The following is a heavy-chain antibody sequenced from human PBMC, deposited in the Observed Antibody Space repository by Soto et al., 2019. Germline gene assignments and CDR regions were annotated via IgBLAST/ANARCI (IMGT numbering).Heavy chain of an antibody. D-gene: IGHD6-13*01. Sequence: TLSLTCTVSGGSISSSSYYWGWIRQPPGKGLEWIGSIYYSGSTYYNPSLKSRVTISVDTSKNQFSLKLSSVTAADTAVYYCARLRRAAAGPAPKFDYWGQGTLVTVSS. J-gene: IGHJ4*02. CDR3: ARLRRAAAGPAPKFDY. CDR2: IYYSGST. V-gene: IGHV4-39*01. CDR1: GGSISSSSYY.